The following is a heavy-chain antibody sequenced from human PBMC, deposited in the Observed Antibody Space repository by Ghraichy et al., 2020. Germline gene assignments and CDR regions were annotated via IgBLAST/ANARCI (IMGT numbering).Heavy chain of an antibody. CDR1: GFTFSSYA. V-gene: IGHV3-33*01. Sequence: GGSLRLSCAASGFTFSSYAMHWVRQAPGKGLGWVAVIWYDGSSKYYADSVKGRFTISRDNSKNTLYLQMNSLRGEDTAVHYCARDWKGMDVWGQGTTVTVSS. CDR3: ARDWKGMDV. CDR2: IWYDGSSK. D-gene: IGHD1-1*01. J-gene: IGHJ6*02.